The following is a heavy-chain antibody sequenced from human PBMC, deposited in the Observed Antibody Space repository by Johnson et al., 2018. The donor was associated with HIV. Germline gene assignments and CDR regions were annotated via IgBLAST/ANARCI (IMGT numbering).Heavy chain of an antibody. J-gene: IGHJ3*02. Sequence: VQLVESGGGVVQPGRSLRLSCAASGFTFSSYAMHWVRQAPGKGLEWVAVISYDGTNKYYADSVKGRFTISRDNSKSMLYLQMNSLRAEDTAVYYCARPSVVTTLTKTPWAVDIWGQGTMVTVSS. CDR1: GFTFSSYA. V-gene: IGHV3-30*04. CDR3: ARPSVVTTLTKTPWAVDI. D-gene: IGHD4-17*01. CDR2: ISYDGTNK.